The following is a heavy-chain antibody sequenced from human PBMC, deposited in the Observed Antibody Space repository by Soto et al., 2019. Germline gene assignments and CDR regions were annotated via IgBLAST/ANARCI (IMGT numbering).Heavy chain of an antibody. J-gene: IGHJ4*01. CDR2: IYYSGTT. D-gene: IGHD1-26*01. CDR3: ARGEIPGPIDY. Sequence: QVQLQESGPGLVKPSDTLSLTCAVSGYSISISNWWGWMRQPPGKGLEWSGYIYYSGTTYYNPSLNSQVTMSIDSTKNQFSLKLMYVTAVDTALYYCARGEIPGPIDYWGHGTLVPVSS. CDR1: GYSISISNW. V-gene: IGHV4-28*03.